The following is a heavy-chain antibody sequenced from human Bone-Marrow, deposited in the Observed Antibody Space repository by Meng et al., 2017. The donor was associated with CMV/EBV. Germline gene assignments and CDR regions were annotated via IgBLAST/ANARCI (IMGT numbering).Heavy chain of an antibody. CDR3: ARAWGYCSSTSCYYFAY. CDR1: GYTFTGYY. J-gene: IGHJ4*02. Sequence: ASVKVSCKASGYTFTGYYMHWVRQAPGQGLEWMGWINPNSGGTNYAQKFQGRVTMTRDTSISTAYMELSRLRSDDTAVYYCARAWGYCSSTSCYYFAYWGQGPLVTFSS. CDR2: INPNSGGT. D-gene: IGHD2-2*01. V-gene: IGHV1-2*02.